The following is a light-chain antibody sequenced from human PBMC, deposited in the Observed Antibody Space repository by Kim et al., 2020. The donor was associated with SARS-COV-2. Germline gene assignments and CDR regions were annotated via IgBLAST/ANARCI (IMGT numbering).Light chain of an antibody. CDR3: NSRDSNDYVV. J-gene: IGLJ2*01. CDR1: SLRTYY. V-gene: IGLV3-19*01. CDR2: GKD. Sequence: VAVGQTVRITCQGDSLRTYYATWYQQKPGQAPKVVIYGKDNRPSGVPDRFSGSSSGNTAYLTITGTQAGDEADYYCNSRDSNDYVVFGGGTQLTVL.